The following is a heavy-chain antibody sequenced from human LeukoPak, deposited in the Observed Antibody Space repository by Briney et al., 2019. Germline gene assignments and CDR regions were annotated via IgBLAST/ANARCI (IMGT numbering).Heavy chain of an antibody. CDR1: GYTFTGYY. Sequence: GASVKVSCKASGYTFTGYYMHWVRQAPGQGLEWMGWINPNSGGTNYAQKFQGRVTMTRDTSISTAYMELSRLRSDDTAVYYCARVDILTGYYPYYMDVWGKGTTVTVSS. CDR2: INPNSGGT. J-gene: IGHJ6*03. V-gene: IGHV1-2*02. CDR3: ARVDILTGYYPYYMDV. D-gene: IGHD3-9*01.